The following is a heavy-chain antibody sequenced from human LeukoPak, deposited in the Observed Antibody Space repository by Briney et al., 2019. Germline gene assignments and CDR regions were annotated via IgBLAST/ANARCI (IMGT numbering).Heavy chain of an antibody. V-gene: IGHV3-11*06. Sequence: GGSLRLSCAASGFTFSSYYMSWIRQAPGKGLEWVSYISSSSSYTNYADSVKGRFTISRDNAKDSLYLQMNSLRAEDTAVYYCATQLAEGHWGQGTLVTVSS. D-gene: IGHD1-1*01. CDR2: ISSSSSYT. CDR3: ATQLAEGH. CDR1: GFTFSSYY. J-gene: IGHJ4*02.